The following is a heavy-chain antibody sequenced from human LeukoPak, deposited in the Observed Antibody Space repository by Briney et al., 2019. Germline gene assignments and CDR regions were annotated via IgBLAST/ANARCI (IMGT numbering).Heavy chain of an antibody. J-gene: IGHJ4*02. CDR2: ISGSGIST. CDR1: GFTFSSHA. CDR3: AKDQNGYNKPADY. D-gene: IGHD5-24*01. V-gene: IGHV3-23*01. Sequence: GGSLRLSCAASGFTFSSHAMNWVRQAPGKGLEWVSSISGSGISTYYADSVKGRFTISRDNSKNTLYLQMNSLRAEDTAVYYCAKDQNGYNKPADYWGQGTLVTVPS.